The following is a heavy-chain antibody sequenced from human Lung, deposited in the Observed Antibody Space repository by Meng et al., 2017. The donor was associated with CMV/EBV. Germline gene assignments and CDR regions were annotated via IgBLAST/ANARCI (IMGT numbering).Heavy chain of an antibody. Sequence: VEVVGFGGRVVQAGGALRLYCATSGFTFGNYAMHWVRQGPGKGLEWLAFIGHDGNNEQYADSMKGRFTISRDNFNTVYLQMRSLRDEDTALYYCGRDYVNSIDHWGQGTLVTVSS. CDR2: IGHDGNNE. CDR1: GFTFGNYA. CDR3: GRDYVNSIDH. D-gene: IGHD2/OR15-2a*01. V-gene: IGHV3-30*02. J-gene: IGHJ4*02.